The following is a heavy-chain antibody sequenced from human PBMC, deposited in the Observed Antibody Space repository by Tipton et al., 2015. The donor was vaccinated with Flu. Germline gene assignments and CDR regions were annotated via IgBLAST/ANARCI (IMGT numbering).Heavy chain of an antibody. Sequence: TLSLTCTVSGGSISSSSYYWGWIRKPPGKGLEWIGSIYYSGSSYYNPSLKRRVTISVDTSKKQFSLKLSSVTSADTAVYYCARGDYYGYWYFDLWDRGTLVTVSS. J-gene: IGHJ2*01. CDR2: IYYSGSS. CDR3: ARGDYYGYWYFDL. V-gene: IGHV4-39*07. D-gene: IGHD3-10*01. CDR1: GGSISSSSYY.